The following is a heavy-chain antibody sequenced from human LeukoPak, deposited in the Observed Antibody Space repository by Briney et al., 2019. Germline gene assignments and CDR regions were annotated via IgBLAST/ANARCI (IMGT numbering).Heavy chain of an antibody. V-gene: IGHV3-7*05. CDR1: GFTLSNYW. J-gene: IGHJ4*02. D-gene: IGHD3-10*01. Sequence: GGSLRLSCAGSGFTLSNYWMTWVRQAPGKGLEWVANIKEDGSEKYYVDSVKGRFTISRDNAKNSLYLQMNSLRAEDTAVYYCARDRRFGELGVYYFDYWGQGTLVTVSS. CDR2: IKEDGSEK. CDR3: ARDRRFGELGVYYFDY.